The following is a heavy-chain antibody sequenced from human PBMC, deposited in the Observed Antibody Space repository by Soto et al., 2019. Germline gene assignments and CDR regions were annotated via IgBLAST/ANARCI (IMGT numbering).Heavy chain of an antibody. V-gene: IGHV4-31*03. CDR3: AKHYYDSSGYYPGYFQQ. D-gene: IGHD3-22*01. Sequence: PSETLSLTCTVSGASIRRGDYYWSWIRQHPGKGLEWIGYIHNSGSSFYNPSLKSRVTISVDTSKNQFSLKLSSVTAADRAVYYCAKHYYDSSGYYPGYFQQWGQGTLVTVSS. CDR2: IHNSGSS. CDR1: GASIRRGDYY. J-gene: IGHJ1*01.